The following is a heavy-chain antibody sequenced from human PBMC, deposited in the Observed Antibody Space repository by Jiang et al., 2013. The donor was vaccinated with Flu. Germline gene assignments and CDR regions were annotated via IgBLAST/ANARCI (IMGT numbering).Heavy chain of an antibody. CDR1: GDSVSSSTSA. J-gene: IGHJ1*01. Sequence: SQTLSLTCAVTGDSVSSSTSAWNWIRQSPSRGLEWLGRTYYRSKWYNDYAVSVEGRISINGDTYRNQFSLQLNSVTPDDTAVYFCARDLFGDNGYFHHWGQGHPSHRLL. CDR2: TYYRSKWYN. V-gene: IGHV6-1*01. D-gene: IGHD4-17*01. CDR3: ARDLFGDNGYFHH.